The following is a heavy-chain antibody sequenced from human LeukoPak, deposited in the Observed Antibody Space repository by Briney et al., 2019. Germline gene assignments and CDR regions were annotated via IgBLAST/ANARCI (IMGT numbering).Heavy chain of an antibody. V-gene: IGHV1-2*02. J-gene: IGHJ6*03. CDR1: GYTFTGYY. Sequence: ASVKVSCKASGYTFTGYYMHWVRQAPGQGLEWMGWINPNSGGTNYAQKFQGRVTMTRDASISTAYMELSRLRSDDTAVYYCARDTQIYGSGSHYHMDVWGKGTTVTVSS. D-gene: IGHD3-10*01. CDR3: ARDTQIYGSGSHYHMDV. CDR2: INPNSGGT.